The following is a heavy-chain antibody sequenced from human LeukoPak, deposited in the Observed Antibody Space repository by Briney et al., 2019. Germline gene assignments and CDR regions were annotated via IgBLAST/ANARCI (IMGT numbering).Heavy chain of an antibody. V-gene: IGHV3-7*01. CDR2: IKEDGRET. CDR1: GFTFSGYW. CDR3: GRGGDGIDI. D-gene: IGHD3-10*01. Sequence: GESLRLSCAASGFTFSGYWMSWVRQAPGKGPEWVANIKEDGRETYYLDSVKGRFTISRDNAKDTLYLQMNSLRDEDTAVYFCGRGGDGIDIWGQGTTVIVSS. J-gene: IGHJ3*02.